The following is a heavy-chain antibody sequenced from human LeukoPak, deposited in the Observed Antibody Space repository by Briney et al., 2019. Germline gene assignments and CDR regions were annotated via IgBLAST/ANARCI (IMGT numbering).Heavy chain of an antibody. CDR1: GGSISSYY. CDR2: IYSSGST. J-gene: IGHJ4*02. Sequence: SETLSLTRTVSGGSISSYYWSWIRQSPGKGLEWIGYIYSSGSTNYKPSLKSRVTISVDTSKKQFSLNLSSVTAADTAVYYCARGGDWGRNFDYWGQGTLVTVSS. V-gene: IGHV4-59*01. D-gene: IGHD7-27*01. CDR3: ARGGDWGRNFDY.